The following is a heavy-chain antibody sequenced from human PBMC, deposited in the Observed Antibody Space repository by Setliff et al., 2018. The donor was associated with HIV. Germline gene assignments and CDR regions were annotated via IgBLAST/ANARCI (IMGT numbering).Heavy chain of an antibody. Sequence: ETLSLTCTVSGGSIRSSSYYWAWLRQSPGKGLEWIGSMFYSGRTYHDPSLKSRVTISIDTSKNQFSLKLSSVTAADTAVYSCARDMMYHYDNSGSFGWFDPWGRGTLVTVSS. CDR1: GGSIRSSSYY. CDR2: MFYSGRT. CDR3: ARDMMYHYDNSGSFGWFDP. D-gene: IGHD3-22*01. V-gene: IGHV4-39*07. J-gene: IGHJ5*02.